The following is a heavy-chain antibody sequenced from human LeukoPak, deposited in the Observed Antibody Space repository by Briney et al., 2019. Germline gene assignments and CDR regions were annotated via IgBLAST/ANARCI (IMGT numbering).Heavy chain of an antibody. CDR1: GYSISSGYY. J-gene: IGHJ5*02. CDR3: ARVPLYIAAALDP. CDR2: IYHSGST. Sequence: SETLSLTCAASGYSISSGYYWGWSRQPPGKGLEGIGSIYHSGSTYYNPSLKRRVTISVDTSKNQFSLKLSSVTAADTAVYYCARVPLYIAAALDPWGQGTLVTVSS. D-gene: IGHD6-13*01. V-gene: IGHV4-38-2*01.